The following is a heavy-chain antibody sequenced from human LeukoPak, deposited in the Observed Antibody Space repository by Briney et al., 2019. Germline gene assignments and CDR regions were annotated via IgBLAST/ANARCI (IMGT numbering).Heavy chain of an antibody. Sequence: SETLSLTCTVSGGSVSRGGYYWNWIRQHPGRGLEWIGFTSYSEGTYYNPSLMSRITISVDRSQNQFSLKMRDVTAADTAVYFCATADWESFYFDSWGQGALVAVSS. D-gene: IGHD1-26*01. J-gene: IGHJ4*02. V-gene: IGHV4-31*03. CDR3: ATADWESFYFDS. CDR2: TSYSEGT. CDR1: GGSVSRGGYY.